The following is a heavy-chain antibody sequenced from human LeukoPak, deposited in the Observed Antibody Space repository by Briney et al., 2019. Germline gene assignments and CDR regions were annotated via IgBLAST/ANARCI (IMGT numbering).Heavy chain of an antibody. CDR2: ISGDSTYI. CDR1: GFTFSSYA. Sequence: GGSLRLSCAASGFTFSSYAINWVRQAPGKGLEWISSISGDSTYIHYADSVKGRFTISRDDAKNSLYLHMNSLRAEDTAVYYCARRTTSAFDIWGQGTMVTLSS. D-gene: IGHD1-1*01. J-gene: IGHJ3*02. V-gene: IGHV3-21*01. CDR3: ARRTTSAFDI.